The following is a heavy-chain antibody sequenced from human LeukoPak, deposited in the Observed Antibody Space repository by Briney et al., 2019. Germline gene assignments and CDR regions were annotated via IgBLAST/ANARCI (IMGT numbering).Heavy chain of an antibody. CDR3: ARERIYYGSGSCYDH. J-gene: IGHJ4*02. Sequence: SETLSLTCTVFGDSINNTSYYWGWIRQPPGKGLEWIGSIYYSGSTYYNPSLKSRVTISVDTSKNQFSLKLSSVTAADTAVYYCARERIYYGSGSCYDHWGQGTLVTVSS. V-gene: IGHV4-39*07. D-gene: IGHD3-10*01. CDR2: IYYSGST. CDR1: GDSINNTSYY.